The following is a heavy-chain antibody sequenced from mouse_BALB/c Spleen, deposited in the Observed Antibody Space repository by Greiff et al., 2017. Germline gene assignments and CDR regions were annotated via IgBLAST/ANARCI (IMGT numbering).Heavy chain of an antibody. V-gene: IGHV3-6*02. Sequence: VQLQQSGPGLVKPSQSLSLTCSVTGYSITSGYYWNWIRQFPGNKLEWMGYISYDGSNNYNPSLKNRISITRDTSKNQFFLKLNSVTTEDTATYYCARVGYDYDGTYWYFDVWGAGTTVTVSS. CDR1: GYSITSGYY. CDR2: ISYDGSN. CDR3: ARVGYDYDGTYWYFDV. J-gene: IGHJ1*01. D-gene: IGHD2-4*01.